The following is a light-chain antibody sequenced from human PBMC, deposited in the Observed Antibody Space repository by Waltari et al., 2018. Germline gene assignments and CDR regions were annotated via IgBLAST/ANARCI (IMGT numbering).Light chain of an antibody. V-gene: IGKV3-20*01. Sequence: VLTQSPGTLSLSPGERATLSCRSSQSLTKRYLAWDQQKPGQAPRLLIYGTSSRAAGTPDRFSGSGSGTDYTLTISRLEPDDCAVYYCQQYGSSILYTFGQGTKLEIK. CDR3: QQYGSSILYT. CDR2: GTS. CDR1: QSLTKRY. J-gene: IGKJ2*01.